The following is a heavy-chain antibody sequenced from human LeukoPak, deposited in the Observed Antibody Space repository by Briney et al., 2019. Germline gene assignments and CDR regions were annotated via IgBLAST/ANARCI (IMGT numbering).Heavy chain of an antibody. CDR2: IYTGNTT. V-gene: IGHV3-53*01. CDR1: GFTVSDNY. D-gene: IGHD6-19*01. Sequence: GGSLRLSCAASGFTVSDNYMSWVRQAPGKGLEWVSVIYTGNTTYYADSVKGRFTISRDNSKNTLYLQMNSLRAEDTAVYYCAKLDRSGWYCIDNWGQGTLVTVSS. J-gene: IGHJ4*02. CDR3: AKLDRSGWYCIDN.